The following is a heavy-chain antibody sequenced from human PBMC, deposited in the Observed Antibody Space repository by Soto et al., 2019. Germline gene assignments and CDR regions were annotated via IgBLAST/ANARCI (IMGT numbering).Heavy chain of an antibody. D-gene: IGHD4-17*01. V-gene: IGHV4-39*01. CDR2: IYYSGST. CDR3: ANDYGNYKSYLGMDV. Sequence: QLQLQESGPGLVKPSETLSLTCTVSGASVTSSTYYWGWIRQPPGKGLEWTGGIYYSGSTYYNPSLRSRVTISVDTSKDPVSLKLTSVTAADTAVYYCANDYGNYKSYLGMDVWGQGTTVTVSS. CDR1: GASVTSSTYY. J-gene: IGHJ6*02.